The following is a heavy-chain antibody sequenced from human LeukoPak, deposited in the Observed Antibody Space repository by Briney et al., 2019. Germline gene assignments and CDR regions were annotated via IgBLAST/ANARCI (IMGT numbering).Heavy chain of an antibody. Sequence: GGSLRLSCAASGFTFSNYGMSWVRQAPGKGLEWVSGISGSGGSTYYADSVKGRFTISRDISKNTLYLQMNSLTAEDTAVFYCAKEMYYYGSGSSSDYWGQGTLVTVSS. V-gene: IGHV3-23*01. CDR2: ISGSGGST. D-gene: IGHD3-10*01. CDR1: GFTFSNYG. CDR3: AKEMYYYGSGSSSDY. J-gene: IGHJ4*02.